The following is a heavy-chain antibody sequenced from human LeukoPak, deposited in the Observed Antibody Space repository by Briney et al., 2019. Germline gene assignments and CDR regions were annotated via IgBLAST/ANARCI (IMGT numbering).Heavy chain of an antibody. Sequence: GGSLRLSCAASGFTFRSYSMNWVRQPPGKGLEWVSSISSSSSYIYYTDSVKGRFTISRDNAKTSLSLQMTSLRAEDTAVYYCAREDCSSTSCYADGMDVWGQGTTVTVSS. D-gene: IGHD2-2*01. CDR3: AREDCSSTSCYADGMDV. J-gene: IGHJ6*02. V-gene: IGHV3-21*01. CDR2: ISSSSSYI. CDR1: GFTFRSYS.